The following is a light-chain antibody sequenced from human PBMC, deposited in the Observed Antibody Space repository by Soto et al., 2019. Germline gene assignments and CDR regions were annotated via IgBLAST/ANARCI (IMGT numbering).Light chain of an antibody. Sequence: QSVLTQPPSASGSPGQSVTISCTGTSSDVGAYNYVSWYQQHAGKAPKLVIYEVTKRPSGVPDRFSGSKSANTASLTVSGLQAEDEADCSSFASSNTWVFGGGTKLTVL. J-gene: IGLJ3*02. CDR1: SSDVGAYNY. CDR2: EVT. CDR3: SSFASSNTWV. V-gene: IGLV2-8*01.